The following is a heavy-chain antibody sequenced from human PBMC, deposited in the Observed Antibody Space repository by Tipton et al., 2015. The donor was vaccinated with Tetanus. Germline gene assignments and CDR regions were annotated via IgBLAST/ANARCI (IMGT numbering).Heavy chain of an antibody. CDR1: GDSLSNGDYY. V-gene: IGHV4-31*03. CDR2: ISYNGRA. CDR3: ARTPDYYYGMDV. J-gene: IGHJ6*02. Sequence: LRLSCTVSGDSLSNGDYYWSWIRQHPGKGLEWIGHISYNGRASYNPSLKSRPTISLDTSKKQFSLRLSSVTAADTAVYFCARTPDYYYGMDVWGQGTTVTVSS.